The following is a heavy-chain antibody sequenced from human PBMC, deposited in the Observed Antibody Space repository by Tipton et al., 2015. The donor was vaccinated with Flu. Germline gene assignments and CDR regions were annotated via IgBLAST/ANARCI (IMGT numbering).Heavy chain of an antibody. J-gene: IGHJ5*02. V-gene: IGHV3-23*01. CDR2: IVRSGTTT. CDR3: AKEQAEICSNAGCSSWFDP. Sequence: SLRLSCTASGITFSSYAMSWVRQAPGKGLEWVSSIVRSGTTTYYADSVKGRFSISRDNSKSTLYLQMNNLRVEDTATYYCAKEQAEICSNAGCSSWFDPWGQGTLVTVSS. CDR1: GITFSSYA. D-gene: IGHD2-8*01.